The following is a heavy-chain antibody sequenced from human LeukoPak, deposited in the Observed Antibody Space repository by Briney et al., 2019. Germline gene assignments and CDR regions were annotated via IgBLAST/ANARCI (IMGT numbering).Heavy chain of an antibody. Sequence: SQTLSLTCTVSGGSISSGGYYWSWIRQHPGKGLEWIGYIYYSGSTYYNPSLKSRVTISVDTSKNQFSLKLSPVTAADTAVYYCARDLSGGSSNWFDPWGQGTLVTVSS. CDR2: IYYSGST. D-gene: IGHD2-15*01. CDR1: GGSISSGGYY. V-gene: IGHV4-31*03. J-gene: IGHJ5*02. CDR3: ARDLSGGSSNWFDP.